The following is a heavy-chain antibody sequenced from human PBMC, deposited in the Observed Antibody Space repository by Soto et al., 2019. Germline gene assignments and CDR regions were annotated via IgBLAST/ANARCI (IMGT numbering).Heavy chain of an antibody. CDR1: GFMFSAYA. CDR3: ARDPSPYTSGWYGIDF. D-gene: IGHD6-19*01. CDR2: ISYDGTNK. Sequence: LRLSCAASGFMFSAYAMLWVRQVPGNGLEWVAAISYDGTNKYYADSIKGRFTISRDNSANTLFLQVNSLRREDTAMYYCARDPSPYTSGWYGIDFWGHGTLVTV. V-gene: IGHV3-30*04. J-gene: IGHJ4*01.